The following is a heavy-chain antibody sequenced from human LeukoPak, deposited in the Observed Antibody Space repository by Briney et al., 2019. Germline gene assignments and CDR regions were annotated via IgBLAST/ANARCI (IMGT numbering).Heavy chain of an antibody. CDR2: IREKVNSYTT. V-gene: IGHV3-72*01. CDR3: AKAFCSEKQCTLDS. Sequence: PGGCLRLSCAASGFTFSAHYMDWVRPAPGKGLAWVGRIREKVNSYTTVYAASVKGRFTISRDDSTNSVFLQMNSLKTEDTAVYYCAKAFCSEKQCTLDSWGQGTLVSVSS. D-gene: IGHD3-3*01. J-gene: IGHJ4*02. CDR1: GFTFSAHY.